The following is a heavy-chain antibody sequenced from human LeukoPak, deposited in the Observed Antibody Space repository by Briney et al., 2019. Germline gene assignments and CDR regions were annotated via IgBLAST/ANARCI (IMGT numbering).Heavy chain of an antibody. J-gene: IGHJ4*02. CDR2: LRYDGTNE. Sequence: GGSLRLSCAASGFTFSDYGMHWVRQAPGKGLEWVAFLRYDGTNEYYSDSVRGRFSFSRDNSKNTVYLQMNRLRAEDTAVYYCAKDRISLGELLSSLEYWGQGILVTVSS. CDR1: GFTFSDYG. CDR3: AKDRISLGELLSSLEY. D-gene: IGHD3-10*01. V-gene: IGHV3-30*02.